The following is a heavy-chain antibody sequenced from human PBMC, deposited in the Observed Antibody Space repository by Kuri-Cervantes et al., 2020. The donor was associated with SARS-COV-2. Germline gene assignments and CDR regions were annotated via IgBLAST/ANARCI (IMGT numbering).Heavy chain of an antibody. D-gene: IGHD3-9*01. CDR1: GGSISSYY. V-gene: IGHV4-59*12. J-gene: IGHJ1*01. CDR2: IYYSGST. Sequence: SETLSLTCTVSGGSISSYYWSWIRQPPGKGLEWIGDIYYSGSTNYNPSLKSRVTISVDTSKNQFSLKLSSVTAADTAVYYCARLDILTGYYVEYFQDWGQGTLVTVSS. CDR3: ARLDILTGYYVEYFQD.